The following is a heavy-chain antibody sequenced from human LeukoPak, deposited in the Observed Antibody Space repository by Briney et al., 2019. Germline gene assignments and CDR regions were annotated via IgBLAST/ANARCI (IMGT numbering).Heavy chain of an antibody. Sequence: PSETLSLTCSVSGASITSSGYYWAWIRQPPGKGLEWIATIYHTGSTYYNPSLKSRVTISVDTFNSHFSLKLTSVTATDTAVYYCAGQITASASSWRFNWFDPWGQGTLVTVSS. CDR3: AGQITASASSWRFNWFDP. CDR2: IYHTGST. CDR1: GASITSSGYY. J-gene: IGHJ5*02. V-gene: IGHV4-39*01. D-gene: IGHD6-13*01.